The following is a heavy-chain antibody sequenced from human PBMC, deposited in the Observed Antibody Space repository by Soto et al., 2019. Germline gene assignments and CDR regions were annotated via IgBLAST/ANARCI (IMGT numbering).Heavy chain of an antibody. CDR3: ARPNSKDESGWYGFDY. CDR1: GGSFSGYY. V-gene: IGHV4-34*01. D-gene: IGHD6-19*01. Sequence: QVQLQQWGAGLLKPSETLSLTCAVSGGSFSGYYWSWIRQPPGKGLEWIGEINHSGSTNYNPSLKSRVTISVDTSKNQFSLKLSSVTAADTAVYYCARPNSKDESGWYGFDYWGQGTLVTVSS. CDR2: INHSGST. J-gene: IGHJ4*02.